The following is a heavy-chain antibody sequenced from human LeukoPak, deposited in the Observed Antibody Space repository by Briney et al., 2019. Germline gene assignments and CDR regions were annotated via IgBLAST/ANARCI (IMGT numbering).Heavy chain of an antibody. V-gene: IGHV3-30-3*01. CDR1: GFTFSRYA. J-gene: IGHJ4*02. CDR3: ASHYDTSGYHYFDF. D-gene: IGHD3-22*01. Sequence: AGRSLRLSCAASGFTFSRYAMHWVRQAPGKGLEWVAVISYDGSNKYYADSVKGRFTISRDSPKNTLYLQMNSLRAEDTAVYYCASHYDTSGYHYFDFRGQGTLVTVSS. CDR2: ISYDGSNK.